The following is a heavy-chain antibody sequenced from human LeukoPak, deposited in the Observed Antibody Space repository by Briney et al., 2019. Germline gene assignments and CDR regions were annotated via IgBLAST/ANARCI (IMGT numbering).Heavy chain of an antibody. J-gene: IGHJ6*03. D-gene: IGHD5-18*01. CDR3: ARVYTVMGATKVDHYHYYMDV. CDR1: GGSIRSGSYY. Sequence: SQTLSLTCTVSGGSIRSGSYYWSWIRQPAGKGLEWIGHIYTRGTTNYNPSVKSRVTVSLDTSKNQISLKLSSVTAADTAIYYCARVYTVMGATKVDHYHYYMDVWGKGTTVTVSS. CDR2: IYTRGTT. V-gene: IGHV4-61*09.